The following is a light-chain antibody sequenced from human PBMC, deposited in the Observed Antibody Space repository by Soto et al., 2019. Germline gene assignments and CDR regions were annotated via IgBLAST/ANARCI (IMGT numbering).Light chain of an antibody. CDR1: QGISSS. V-gene: IGKV1-27*01. CDR3: QEYHSPPFT. Sequence: DIQMTQSPSSLSASVGDTVTITCRASQGISSSLAWYQQKAGKVPYLLIYAASTLQSGVPSHFSGSGSGTDFTLTISSLQPEDVATYYCQEYHSPPFTFGPGTKVDIK. CDR2: AAS. J-gene: IGKJ3*01.